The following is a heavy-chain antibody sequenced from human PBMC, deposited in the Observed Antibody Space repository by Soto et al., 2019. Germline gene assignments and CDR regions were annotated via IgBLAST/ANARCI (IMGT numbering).Heavy chain of an antibody. Sequence: PGGSLRLSCAAAGFTFSSYAMSWVRQAPGKGLEWVSGISGSGGSTYYADSVKGRCTISRDNSKNTLYLQMNSLRAEDTAVYYCAKDYYDSSGYWGLFDYWGQGTLVTVS. D-gene: IGHD3-22*01. J-gene: IGHJ4*02. CDR3: AKDYYDSSGYWGLFDY. CDR2: ISGSGGST. V-gene: IGHV3-23*01. CDR1: GFTFSSYA.